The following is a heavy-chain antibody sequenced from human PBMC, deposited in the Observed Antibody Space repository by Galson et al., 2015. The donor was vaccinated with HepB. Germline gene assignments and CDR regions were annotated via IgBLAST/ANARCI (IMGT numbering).Heavy chain of an antibody. V-gene: IGHV3-9*01. CDR3: TTVPFDYYDSSGLVIRLDY. CDR2: ISWNSGSI. CDR1: GFTFDDYA. D-gene: IGHD3-22*01. Sequence: SLRLSCAASGFTFDDYAMHWVRQAPGKGLEWVSGISWNSGSIGYADSVKGRFTISRDNAKNSLYLQMNSLKTEDTAVYYCTTVPFDYYDSSGLVIRLDYWGQGTLVTVSS. J-gene: IGHJ4*02.